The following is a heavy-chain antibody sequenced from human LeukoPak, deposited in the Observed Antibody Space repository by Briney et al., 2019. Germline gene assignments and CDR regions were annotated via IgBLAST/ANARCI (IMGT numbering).Heavy chain of an antibody. V-gene: IGHV1-8*03. CDR1: GYTFTSYD. CDR2: MNPNSGNT. J-gene: IGHJ6*03. D-gene: IGHD2-2*01. Sequence: ASVKVSCKASGYTFTSYDINWVRQATGQGLEWMGWMNPNSGNTGYAQKFQCRVTITRNTSISTAYMELRSLRSEDTAVYYCARRPIVVVPAAIKPPYYYYYMDVWGKGTTVTVSS. CDR3: ARRPIVVVPAAIKPPYYYYYMDV.